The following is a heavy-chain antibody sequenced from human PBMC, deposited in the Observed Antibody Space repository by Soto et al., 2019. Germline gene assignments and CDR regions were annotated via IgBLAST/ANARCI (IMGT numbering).Heavy chain of an antibody. CDR1: GFTFSSYS. CDR2: ISSSSSTI. Sequence: EVQLVESGGGLVQPGGSLRLSCAASGFTFSSYSMNWVRQAPGKGLEWVSYISSSSSTIYYADSVKGRFTISRDNAKNSMYLQVNSLRAEETAVYYCARGGGCSGGSCNFDYWGQGTLVTVSS. CDR3: ARGGGCSGGSCNFDY. V-gene: IGHV3-48*01. J-gene: IGHJ4*02. D-gene: IGHD2-15*01.